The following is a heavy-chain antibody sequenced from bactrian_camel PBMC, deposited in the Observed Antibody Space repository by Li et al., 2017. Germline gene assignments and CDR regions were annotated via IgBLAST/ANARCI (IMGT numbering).Heavy chain of an antibody. CDR3: TKETEWVGYHEFAVH. CDR2: LWIGGATT. D-gene: IGHD5*01. J-gene: IGHJ4*01. V-gene: IGHV3S1*01. Sequence: HVQLVESGGGSVQAGGSLRLSCVVSGHSRGSNCMGWFRQRPGKDREGLAVLWIGGATTTYADSVKGRFIISRDNAKNTLYLQLNSLKTEDMAMYYCTKETEWVGYHEFAVHWGQGTQVTVS. CDR1: GHSRGSNC.